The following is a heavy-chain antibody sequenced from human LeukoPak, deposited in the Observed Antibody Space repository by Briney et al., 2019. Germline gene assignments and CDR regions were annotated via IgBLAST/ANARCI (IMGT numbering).Heavy chain of an antibody. V-gene: IGHV3-23*01. Sequence: GGSLRLSCAASGFAFRNYDMIWVRQAPGRGLEWGSGITTDGSGAYYADSVKGRFTVSRDNSKNTVFLQMNSLRGEDAAIYYCAKGVLGAGSLLEYFQHWGQGTLVTVSS. CDR2: ITTDGSGA. J-gene: IGHJ1*01. CDR3: AKGVLGAGSLLEYFQH. D-gene: IGHD3-10*01. CDR1: GFAFRNYD.